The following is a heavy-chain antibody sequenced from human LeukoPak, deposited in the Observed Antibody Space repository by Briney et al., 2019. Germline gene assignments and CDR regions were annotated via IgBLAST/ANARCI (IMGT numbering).Heavy chain of an antibody. CDR1: GYIFTNYW. V-gene: IGHV5-51*01. Sequence: GESLKISCKASGYIFTNYWMGWVRQMPGKGLEYMGIIYPDDSDTRYSPSFKGQVTISADKSINTAYLQWNSLKASDTAMYYCVRRDFDYWGQGTLVTVSS. CDR3: VRRDFDY. CDR2: IYPDDSDT. J-gene: IGHJ4*02.